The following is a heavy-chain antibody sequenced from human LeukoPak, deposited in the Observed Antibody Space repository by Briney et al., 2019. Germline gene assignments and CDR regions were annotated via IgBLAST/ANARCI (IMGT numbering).Heavy chain of an antibody. CDR3: AKAARVGDAFDI. CDR2: ISGSGGST. Sequence: GGSLRLSCAASGFTFSSYAMSWVRQAPGKGLEWVSAISGSGGSTYYADSAKGRFTISRDNSKDTLYLQMNSLRAEDTAVYYCAKAARVGDAFDIWGQGTMVTVSS. J-gene: IGHJ3*02. CDR1: GFTFSSYA. V-gene: IGHV3-23*01. D-gene: IGHD1-26*01.